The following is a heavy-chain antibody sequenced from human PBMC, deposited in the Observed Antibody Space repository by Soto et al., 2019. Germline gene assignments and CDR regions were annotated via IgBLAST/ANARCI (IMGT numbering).Heavy chain of an antibody. CDR3: ARHLGNYGDWAFDY. Sequence: QLQLQESGPGLVKPSETLSLTCTVSGGSISSSNYWAWIRQPPGKGLEWIASIYYSGRIYYNPSPNGRVTLXXXAXXNQFSLDLASVTAADTAVYFCARHLGNYGDWAFDYWGQGTLVTVSS. J-gene: IGHJ4*02. V-gene: IGHV4-39*01. CDR2: IYYSGRI. D-gene: IGHD4-17*01. CDR1: GGSISSSNY.